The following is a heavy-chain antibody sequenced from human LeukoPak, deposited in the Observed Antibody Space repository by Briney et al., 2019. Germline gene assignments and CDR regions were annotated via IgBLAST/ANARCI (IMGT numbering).Heavy chain of an antibody. D-gene: IGHD3-22*01. Sequence: GASVKVSCKASGYTFTSYGISWVRQAPGQGLEWMGWISAYNGNTNYAQKLQGRVTMTTDTSTSTAYMELRSLRSDDTAVYYCAKRWDSSGYLPYFDYWGQGTLVTVSS. CDR3: AKRWDSSGYLPYFDY. CDR1: GYTFTSYG. J-gene: IGHJ4*02. V-gene: IGHV1-18*01. CDR2: ISAYNGNT.